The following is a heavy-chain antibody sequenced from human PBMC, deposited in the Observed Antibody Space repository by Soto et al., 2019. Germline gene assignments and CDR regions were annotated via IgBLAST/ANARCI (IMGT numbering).Heavy chain of an antibody. CDR2: IIPLFGTV. CDR1: GGTFGTYA. J-gene: IGHJ6*02. V-gene: IGHV1-69*06. CDR3: ATISSRSIAVAGSGYYYGMDV. Sequence: QVQLVQSGAEVKKPGSSVKVACQASGGTFGTYAISWVRQAPGQGLEWMGGIIPLFGTVHYAQNFQGRVTITADKSTSTAYVELSSLRSEDTAVYYCATISSRSIAVAGSGYYYGMDVWGQGTTVTVSS. D-gene: IGHD6-19*01.